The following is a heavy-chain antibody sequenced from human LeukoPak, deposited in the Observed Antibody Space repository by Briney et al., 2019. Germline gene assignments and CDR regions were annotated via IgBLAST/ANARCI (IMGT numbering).Heavy chain of an antibody. J-gene: IGHJ4*02. CDR1: GFTFSSYA. D-gene: IGHD3-10*01. Sequence: GGSLRLSCAASGFTFSSYAMHWVRQAPGKGLEWVAVISYDGSNKYYADSVKGRFTISRDNSKNTLYLQMNSLRAEDTAVYYCARERYYYGSGSYYFDYWGQGTLVTVSS. CDR3: ARERYYYGSGSYYFDY. V-gene: IGHV3-30-3*01. CDR2: ISYDGSNK.